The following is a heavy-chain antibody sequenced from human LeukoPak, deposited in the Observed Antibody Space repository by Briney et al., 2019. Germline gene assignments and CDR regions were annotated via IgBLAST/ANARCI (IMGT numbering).Heavy chain of an antibody. J-gene: IGHJ3*02. CDR1: GFTVSSNY. V-gene: IGHV3-66*01. CDR2: IYSGGST. Sequence: HPGGSLRLSCAASGFTVSSNYMSWVRQAPGKGLEWVSVIYSGGSTYYADSVKGRFTISRDNSKNTLYLQMNSLRAEDTAVYYCARSDCSGGSCDFRYDAFDIWGQGTMVTVSS. CDR3: ARSDCSGGSCDFRYDAFDI. D-gene: IGHD2-15*01.